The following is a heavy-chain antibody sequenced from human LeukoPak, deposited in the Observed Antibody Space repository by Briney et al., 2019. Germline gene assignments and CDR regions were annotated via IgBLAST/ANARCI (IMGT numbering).Heavy chain of an antibody. Sequence: KPSETLSLTCTVSGGSISSDYWSWIRQPPGKGLEWIGYFYYSGSTNYNPSLKSRVSISGDTSKNQFSLRLSSVTTVDTAVYYCARATYPYYYMDVWGKGTTDTVSS. CDR2: FYYSGST. J-gene: IGHJ6*03. CDR3: ARATYPYYYMDV. V-gene: IGHV4-59*01. CDR1: GGSISSDY.